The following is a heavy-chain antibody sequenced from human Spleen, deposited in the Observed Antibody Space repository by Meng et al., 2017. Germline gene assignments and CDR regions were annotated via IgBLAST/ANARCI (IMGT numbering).Heavy chain of an antibody. V-gene: IGHV3-33*01. J-gene: IGHJ4*02. CDR1: GFIFSSYG. CDR2: IWNDGSKK. Sequence: GGSLRLSCGGSGFIFSSYGMHWVRQAPGKGLEWVAVIWNDGSKKYQADSVKGRFTISRDNSKNTLYLQMNNLRAEDTAVYYCARSPIDKYDLSALPLDYWGQGTLVTVSS. CDR3: ARSPIDKYDLSALPLDY. D-gene: IGHD3-16*01.